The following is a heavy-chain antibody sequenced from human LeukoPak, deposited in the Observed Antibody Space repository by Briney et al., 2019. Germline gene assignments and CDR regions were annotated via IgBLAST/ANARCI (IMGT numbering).Heavy chain of an antibody. CDR3: ARNTTAIVLRYFYFYMDV. J-gene: IGHJ6*03. D-gene: IGHD1-1*01. V-gene: IGHV3-7*01. Sequence: GGSLRLSCAASGFAFQSYWMSWVRQAPGKGLEWVANIKVDGSEEYYMDSVKGRFTISRDNAKNSLYLQMNSLRAEDTAVYYCARNTTAIVLRYFYFYMDVWGKGTTVTVSS. CDR1: GFAFQSYW. CDR2: IKVDGSEE.